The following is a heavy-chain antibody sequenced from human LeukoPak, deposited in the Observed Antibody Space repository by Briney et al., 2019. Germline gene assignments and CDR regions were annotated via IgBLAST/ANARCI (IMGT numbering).Heavy chain of an antibody. J-gene: IGHJ4*02. CDR1: GYTFTGYY. CDR2: INPNSGGT. CDR3: ASGYAFIAYGSGSQLFDY. V-gene: IGHV1-2*02. D-gene: IGHD3-10*01. Sequence: ASVKVSCKASGYTFTGYYMHWVRQAPGQGLEWMGWINPNSGGTNYAQKFQGRVTMTRDTSISTAYMELSRLRSDDTAVYYCASGYAFIAYGSGSQLFDYWGQGTLVTVSS.